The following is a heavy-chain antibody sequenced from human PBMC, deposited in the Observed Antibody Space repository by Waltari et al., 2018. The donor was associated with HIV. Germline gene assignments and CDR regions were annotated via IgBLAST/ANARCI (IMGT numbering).Heavy chain of an antibody. V-gene: IGHV3-74*01. D-gene: IGHD5-12*01. J-gene: IGHJ3*02. CDR1: GFTFSSLW. Sequence: EVQLVESGGGLVQPGGSLRLSCAASGFTFSSLWLHWVRQAPGKGLVWLAYINSDGSDTTYADSVKGRFTISRDNAKNTLYLQVNSLRAEDTAVYYCARGGYGAVDIWGQGTLVTVSS. CDR2: INSDGSDT. CDR3: ARGGYGAVDI.